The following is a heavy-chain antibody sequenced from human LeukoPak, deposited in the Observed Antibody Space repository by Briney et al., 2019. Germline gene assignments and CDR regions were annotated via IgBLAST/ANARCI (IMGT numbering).Heavy chain of an antibody. CDR3: AKDLNYGDLLDY. V-gene: IGHV3-30*04. CDR1: GFTFSSYA. J-gene: IGHJ4*02. Sequence: GGSLRLSCAASGFTFSSYAMHWVRQAPGKGLEWVAVISYDGSNKYYADSVKGRFTISRDNSKNTLYLQMNSLRAEDTAVYYCAKDLNYGDLLDYWGQGTLVTVSS. D-gene: IGHD4-17*01. CDR2: ISYDGSNK.